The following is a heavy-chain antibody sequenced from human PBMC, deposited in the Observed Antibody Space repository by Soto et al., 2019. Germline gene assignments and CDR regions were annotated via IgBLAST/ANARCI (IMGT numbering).Heavy chain of an antibody. Sequence: PGGSLRLSCAASGFTFSSYAMSWVRQAPGKGLEWVSAISGSGGSTYYADSVKGRFTISRDNSKNTLYLQMNSLRAEDTAVYYCANDPIATVLVYYGMDVWGQGTTVTVSS. CDR1: GFTFSSYA. CDR2: ISGSGGST. J-gene: IGHJ6*02. CDR3: ANDPIATVLVYYGMDV. V-gene: IGHV3-23*01. D-gene: IGHD6-13*01.